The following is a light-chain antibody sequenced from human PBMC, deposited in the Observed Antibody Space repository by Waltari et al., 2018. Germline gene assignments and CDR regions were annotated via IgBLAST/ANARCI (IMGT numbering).Light chain of an antibody. J-gene: IGKJ1*01. Sequence: IVLTHSPGHLSSSPGERVTLSCRARQSVSRALSWYQKKPGQSPRLLIFGASNRATGIPDRFSGSGSETVCSLTIGRLEPEDLAVYYCQHYVRLPATFGRGTKVEIK. CDR2: GAS. CDR1: QSVSRAL. V-gene: IGKV3-20*01. CDR3: QHYVRLPAT.